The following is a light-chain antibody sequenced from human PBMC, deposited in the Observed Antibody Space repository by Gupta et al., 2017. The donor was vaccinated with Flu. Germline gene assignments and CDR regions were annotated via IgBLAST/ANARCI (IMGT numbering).Light chain of an antibody. CDR2: DVT. J-gene: IGLJ1*01. Sequence: TSSDVGGYNYVSWYQQHPGKAPKLMIYDVTKRPSGAPDRFSGSKSGNTASLTISGLQAEDEADYYCCSYAGSYRGVFGTGTKVTVL. CDR3: CSYAGSYRGV. CDR1: SSDVGGYNY. V-gene: IGLV2-11*01.